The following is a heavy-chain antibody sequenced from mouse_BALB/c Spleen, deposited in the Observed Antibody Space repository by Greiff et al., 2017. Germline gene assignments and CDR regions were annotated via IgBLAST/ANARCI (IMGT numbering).Heavy chain of an antibody. D-gene: IGHD2-14*01. J-gene: IGHJ2*01. CDR3: ASEGDRYDEGFGY. CDR2: ILPGSGST. V-gene: IGHV1-9*01. CDR1: GYTFTSYW. Sequence: VQLQQSGAELVKPGASVKISCKATGYTFTSYWIEWVKQRPGHGLEWIGEILPGSGSTNYNQKFKGKATFTADTSSNTAYMQLSSLTSEDSAVYYCASEGDRYDEGFGYWGQGTTLTVSS.